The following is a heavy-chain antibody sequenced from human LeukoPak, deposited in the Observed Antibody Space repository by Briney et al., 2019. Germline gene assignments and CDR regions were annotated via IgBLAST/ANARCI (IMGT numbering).Heavy chain of an antibody. Sequence: RGSLRLSCAASGVTFSSYTMNSVCEAPGKRLGWVSYICSRSSTIYYAAPVKGRFTISRDNAKNSLYLQMNSLRAEDTAVYYCARSHTYYDFWSGYFAQETNYYYYMDVWGKGTTVTVSS. J-gene: IGHJ6*03. CDR1: GVTFSSYT. V-gene: IGHV3-48*04. CDR3: ARSHTYYDFWSGYFAQETNYYYYMDV. D-gene: IGHD3-3*01. CDR2: ICSRSSTI.